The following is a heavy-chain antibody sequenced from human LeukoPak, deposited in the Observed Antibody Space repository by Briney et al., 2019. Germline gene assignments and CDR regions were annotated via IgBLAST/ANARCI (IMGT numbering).Heavy chain of an antibody. J-gene: IGHJ4*02. Sequence: PSETLSLTCTVRGGSISSNSYYWGWIRQPPGKGLEWIGSIYYSGSTYYNPSLKSRVTISVDTSKNQFSLKLTSVTAADTAVYYCARHSSSSGWYHHSDYWGQGTLVTVSS. CDR2: IYYSGST. CDR1: GGSISSNSYY. D-gene: IGHD6-19*01. V-gene: IGHV4-39*01. CDR3: ARHSSSSGWYHHSDY.